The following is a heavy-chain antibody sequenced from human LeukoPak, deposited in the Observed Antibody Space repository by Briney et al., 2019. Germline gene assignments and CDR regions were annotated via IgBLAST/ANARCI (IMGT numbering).Heavy chain of an antibody. Sequence: SVKVSCKASGGTFSSYAISWVRQAPGQGLEWMGRIIPILGIANYAQKFQGRVTITADKSTSTAYMELSSLRSEDTAVYYCARDDQSSICWFDPWGQGTLVTVSS. V-gene: IGHV1-69*04. CDR2: IIPILGIA. D-gene: IGHD3-3*02. J-gene: IGHJ5*02. CDR3: ARDDQSSICWFDP. CDR1: GGTFSSYA.